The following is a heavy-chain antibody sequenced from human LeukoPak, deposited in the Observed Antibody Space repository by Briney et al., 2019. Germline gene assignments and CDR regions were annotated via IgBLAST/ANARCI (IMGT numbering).Heavy chain of an antibody. J-gene: IGHJ4*02. CDR3: VRRLDNLYYYGSGSPYYFDY. D-gene: IGHD3-10*01. Sequence: GESLKISCTGSGYSFTSYWIGWVRQMPGKGLEWMGIIYPGDSDTRYSPSFQGQVTISADKSISTAYLQWSSLKASDTAMYYCVRRLDNLYYYGSGSPYYFDYWGQGTLVTVSS. V-gene: IGHV5-51*01. CDR1: GYSFTSYW. CDR2: IYPGDSDT.